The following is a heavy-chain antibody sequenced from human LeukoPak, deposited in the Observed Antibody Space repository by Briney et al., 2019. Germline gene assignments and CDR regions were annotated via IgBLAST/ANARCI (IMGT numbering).Heavy chain of an antibody. CDR2: ISSSSSYI. Sequence: GGPLNLSVAASGFTFSTYRMNWFRKAPGKGRKWVSSISSSSSYIYYADSVKGRFTISRDNAKNSLYLQMNSLRAEDTAVYYCARDYAGITIFGVVPVIWGQGTMVTVSS. D-gene: IGHD3-3*01. CDR1: GFTFSTYR. CDR3: ARDYAGITIFGVVPVI. V-gene: IGHV3-21*01. J-gene: IGHJ3*02.